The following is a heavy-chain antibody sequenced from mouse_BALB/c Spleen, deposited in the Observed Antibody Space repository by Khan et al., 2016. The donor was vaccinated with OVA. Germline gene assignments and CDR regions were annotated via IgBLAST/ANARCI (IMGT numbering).Heavy chain of an antibody. Sequence: VQLKASGPSLVKPSQTLSLTCSVTGDSITSGYWNWIRKFPGNKLEYMGYISYSGSTYYNPSLKSRISITRDTSKNQYYLQLNSVTSEDTATYYCARWNYRYDGYFDYWGQGTTLTVSS. CDR1: GDSITSGY. V-gene: IGHV3-8*02. CDR2: ISYSGST. J-gene: IGHJ2*01. CDR3: ARWNYRYDGYFDY. D-gene: IGHD2-14*01.